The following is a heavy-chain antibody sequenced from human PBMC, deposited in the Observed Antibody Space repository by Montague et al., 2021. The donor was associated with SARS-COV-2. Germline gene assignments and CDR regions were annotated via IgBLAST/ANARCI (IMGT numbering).Heavy chain of an antibody. J-gene: IGHJ6*04. V-gene: IGHV4-30-4*01. D-gene: IGHD3-10*01. CDR3: ARDPYYYGSGSYYKKSYYYRMDV. Sequence: IYYSGSTYYNPSLKSRVTISVDTSKNQFSLKLGSGTAAYTAVYYCARDPYYYGSGSYYKKSYYYRMDVGGKGTTVTVSS. CDR2: IYYSGST.